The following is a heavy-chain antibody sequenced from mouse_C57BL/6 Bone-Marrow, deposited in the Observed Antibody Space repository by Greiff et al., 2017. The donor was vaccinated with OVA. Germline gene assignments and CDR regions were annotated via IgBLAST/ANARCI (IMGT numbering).Heavy chain of an antibody. CDR1: GFTFSDYG. Sequence: DVQLVESGGGLVQPGGSLKLSCAASGFTFSDYGMAWVRQAPRKGPEWVAFISNLAYSIYYADTVTGRFTISRENAKNTLYLEMSSLRSEDTAMYYCARRGVYWYFDVWGTGTTVTVSS. J-gene: IGHJ1*03. V-gene: IGHV5-15*04. CDR2: ISNLAYSI. CDR3: ARRGVYWYFDV. D-gene: IGHD5-1*01.